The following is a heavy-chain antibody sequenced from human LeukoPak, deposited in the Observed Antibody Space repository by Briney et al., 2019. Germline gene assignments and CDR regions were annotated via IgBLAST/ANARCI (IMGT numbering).Heavy chain of an antibody. Sequence: SGTLCLTCAVSRGSLSRYYSSWIRQRAGKGLGWVWRIYTSGSTNYNPSLKSRVTMSVDTSKNQFSLKLSSVTAADTAVYYCARESRIVDGDGYYMDVWGKGTTVTISS. D-gene: IGHD1-26*01. CDR1: RGSLSRYY. CDR2: IYTSGST. J-gene: IGHJ6*03. V-gene: IGHV4-4*07. CDR3: ARESRIVDGDGYYMDV.